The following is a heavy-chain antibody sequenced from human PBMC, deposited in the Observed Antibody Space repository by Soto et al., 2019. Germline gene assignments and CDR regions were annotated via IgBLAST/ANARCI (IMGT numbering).Heavy chain of an antibody. D-gene: IGHD2-21*02. CDR3: ARERDSDPWYYYYGMDV. CDR1: GGSISSGDYY. V-gene: IGHV4-30-4*01. CDR2: IYYSGST. J-gene: IGHJ6*02. Sequence: QVQLQESGPGLVKPSQTLSLTCTVSGGSISSGDYYWSWIRQPPGKGLEWIGYIYYSGSTYYNPSLKSRVTISVDTSKNQFSLKLSSVTAADTAVYYCARERDSDPWYYYYGMDVWGQGTTVTVSS.